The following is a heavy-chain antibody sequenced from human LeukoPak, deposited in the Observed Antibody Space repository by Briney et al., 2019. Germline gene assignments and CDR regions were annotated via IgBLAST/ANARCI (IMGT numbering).Heavy chain of an antibody. Sequence: GGSLRLSCAASGLTVSSNYMSWVRQAPGKGLGWGSGIYSGGNTYYADSVKGRFTISRDNSKNTLYLQMNSLRAEDTAVYYCARDPRSYSITFDIWGQGTMVTVSS. V-gene: IGHV3-66*01. CDR3: ARDPRSYSITFDI. CDR1: GLTVSSNY. J-gene: IGHJ3*02. CDR2: IYSGGNT. D-gene: IGHD1-26*01.